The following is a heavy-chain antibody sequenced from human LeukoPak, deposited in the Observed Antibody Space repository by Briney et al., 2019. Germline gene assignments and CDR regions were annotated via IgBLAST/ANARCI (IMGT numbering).Heavy chain of an antibody. D-gene: IGHD1-26*01. J-gene: IGHJ4*02. Sequence: PGGSLRLSCAASGFTFSSYSMNWVRQAPGKGLEWVSSISSSSSYIYCADSVKGRFTISRDNAKNSLYLQMNSLRAEDTAVYYCARQSGSYYRSFDYWGQGTLVTVSS. V-gene: IGHV3-21*01. CDR2: ISSSSSYI. CDR1: GFTFSSYS. CDR3: ARQSGSYYRSFDY.